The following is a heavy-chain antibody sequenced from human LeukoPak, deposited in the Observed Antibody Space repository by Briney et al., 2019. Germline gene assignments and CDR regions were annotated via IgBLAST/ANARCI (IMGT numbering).Heavy chain of an antibody. J-gene: IGHJ6*03. V-gene: IGHV1-69*06. D-gene: IGHD6-13*01. Sequence: SVKVSCKASGGTFSSYAISWVRQAPGQGLEWMGGIIPIFGTANYAQKFQGRVTITADKSTSTAYMELSSLRSEDTAVYYCARVSVIAAAGYYYYYYMDVWGKGTTVTVSS. CDR2: IIPIFGTA. CDR3: ARVSVIAAAGYYYYYYMDV. CDR1: GGTFSSYA.